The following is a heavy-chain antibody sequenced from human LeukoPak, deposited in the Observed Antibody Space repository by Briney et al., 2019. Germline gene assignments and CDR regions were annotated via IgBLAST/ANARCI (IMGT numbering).Heavy chain of an antibody. CDR2: INHSGST. D-gene: IGHD5-18*01. Sequence: SETLSLTCAVCGGSFSGYYWSWIRQPPGKGLEWIGEINHSGSTNYNPSLKSRVTISVDTSKNQFSLKLSSVTAADTAVYYCARGPIQLWHTIFDYWGQRTLVTVSS. CDR1: GGSFSGYY. CDR3: ARGPIQLWHTIFDY. V-gene: IGHV4-34*01. J-gene: IGHJ4*02.